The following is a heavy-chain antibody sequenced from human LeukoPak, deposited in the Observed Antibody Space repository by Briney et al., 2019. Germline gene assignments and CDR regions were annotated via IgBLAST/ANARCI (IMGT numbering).Heavy chain of an antibody. CDR1: GGSFSGYY. J-gene: IGHJ5*02. CDR2: INHSGST. D-gene: IGHD3-9*01. CDR3: ARGGNLRYFDWLLPNWFDP. Sequence: KPSETLSLTCAVYGGSFSGYYWSWIRQPPGKGLEWIGEINHSGSTNYNPSLKSRVTISVDTSKNQFSLKLSSVTAADTAVYYCARGGNLRYFDWLLPNWFDPWGQGTLVTVSS. V-gene: IGHV4-34*01.